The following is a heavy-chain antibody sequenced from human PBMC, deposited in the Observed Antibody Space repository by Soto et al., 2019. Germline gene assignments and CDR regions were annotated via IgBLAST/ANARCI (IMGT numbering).Heavy chain of an antibody. V-gene: IGHV3-48*01. Sequence: GGSLRLSCAASGFTFSSYSMNWVRQAPGKGLEWVSYISSSSSTIYYADSVKGRFTISRDNAKNSLYLQMNSLRAEDTAVYYCASDIGGVSSSWRVELNDYWGQGTLVTVSS. D-gene: IGHD6-13*01. CDR1: GFTFSSYS. CDR3: ASDIGGVSSSWRVELNDY. J-gene: IGHJ4*02. CDR2: ISSSSSTI.